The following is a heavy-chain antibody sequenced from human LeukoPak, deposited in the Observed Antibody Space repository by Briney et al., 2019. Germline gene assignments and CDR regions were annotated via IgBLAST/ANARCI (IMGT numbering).Heavy chain of an antibody. D-gene: IGHD3-10*01. J-gene: IGHJ4*02. Sequence: GASVKVSCKASVYTYTSYGISWVRQAPGQGLEWMGWTSAYNGNTNYAQKLQGRVTMTTDTSTSTAYMELRSLRSDDTAVYYCARILIPLLLWFGELYHPFDYWGRGTLVTVSS. CDR1: VYTYTSYG. CDR3: ARILIPLLLWFGELYHPFDY. V-gene: IGHV1-18*04. CDR2: TSAYNGNT.